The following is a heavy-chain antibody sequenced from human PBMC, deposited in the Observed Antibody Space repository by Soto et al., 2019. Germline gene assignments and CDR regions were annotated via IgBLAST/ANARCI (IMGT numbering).Heavy chain of an antibody. CDR3: AAVGNYIWGSSVPFDY. D-gene: IGHD3-16*01. CDR1: GFTYTSSA. V-gene: IGHV1-58*02. CDR2: IVVGSGNT. J-gene: IGHJ4*02. Sequence: SVKVSCKASGFTYTSSAMQWVRQARGQRLEWIGWIVVGSGNTNYAQKFQERVTITRDMSTSTAYMELSSLRSEDTAVYYCAAVGNYIWGSSVPFDYWGQGTLVTVSS.